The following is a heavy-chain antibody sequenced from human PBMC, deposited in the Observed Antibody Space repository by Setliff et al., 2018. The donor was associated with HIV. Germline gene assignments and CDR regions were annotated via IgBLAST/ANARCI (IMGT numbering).Heavy chain of an antibody. CDR1: GDSISSSTYY. Sequence: PSETLSLTCTVSGDSISSSTYYWGWIRQPPGRGLEWIGSIFYTGFTYYSPSLESRVTMSVDTSKNQFSLRVRSVTAAVTAVYYCARVVKGYNWNYFDYWGQGTLVTVSS. J-gene: IGHJ4*02. CDR2: IFYTGFT. CDR3: ARVVKGYNWNYFDY. D-gene: IGHD1-20*01. V-gene: IGHV4-39*07.